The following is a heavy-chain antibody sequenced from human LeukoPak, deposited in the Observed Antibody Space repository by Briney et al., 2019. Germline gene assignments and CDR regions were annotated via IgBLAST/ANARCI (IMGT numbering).Heavy chain of an antibody. Sequence: PGGSLRLSCAASGFTCRSYDMYWVRQVTGKGPEWVSVINSRNDAYYPDSVEGRFTVPRDDAKNSLYLQMNSLRAGDTAVYYCARRGMQRDYYHGMDFWAKGTTVTVSS. CDR1: GFTCRSYD. D-gene: IGHD6-25*01. V-gene: IGHV3-13*01. CDR2: INSRNDA. J-gene: IGHJ6*04. CDR3: ARRGMQRDYYHGMDF.